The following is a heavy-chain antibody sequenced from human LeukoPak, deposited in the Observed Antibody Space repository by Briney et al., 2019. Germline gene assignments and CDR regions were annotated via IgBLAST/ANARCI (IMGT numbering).Heavy chain of an antibody. D-gene: IGHD3-10*01. Sequence: ASVTVSFTASGYTFTSYDINWVGQAAGQGLEWMGWMNPNSGNTGYAQKLQGRVTMTRNTSISTAYMELSSLRSEDTAVYYCARGRFHGSGSYRVRGWFDPWGQGTLVTVSS. CDR3: ARGRFHGSGSYRVRGWFDP. CDR2: MNPNSGNT. CDR1: GYTFTSYD. J-gene: IGHJ5*02. V-gene: IGHV1-8*02.